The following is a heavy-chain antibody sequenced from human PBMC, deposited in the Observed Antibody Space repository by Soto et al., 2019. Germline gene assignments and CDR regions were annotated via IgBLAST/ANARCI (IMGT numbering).Heavy chain of an antibody. Sequence: GESLKISCKGSGYSFTSYYIAWVRQMPGKGLEWMGIIHPGDSETRYSPSFQGHVIISADKSISSAYLQWSSLEAADTAMYYCARQRITRVRGVSSSGVDVRGQGTTVTVSS. CDR3: ARQRITRVRGVSSSGVDV. J-gene: IGHJ6*02. CDR1: GYSFTSYY. V-gene: IGHV5-51*01. D-gene: IGHD3-10*01. CDR2: IHPGDSET.